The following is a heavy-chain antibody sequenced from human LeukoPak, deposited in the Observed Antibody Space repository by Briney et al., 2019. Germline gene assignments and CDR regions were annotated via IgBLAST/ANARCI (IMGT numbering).Heavy chain of an antibody. Sequence: GGSLRLSCAASGFTFSSYGMHWVRQAPGKGLEWVAFIRYDGSNKYYADSVKGRFTISRDNAKNSLYLQMNSLRAEDTAVYYCAADASTGYWGQGTLVTVSS. CDR3: AADASTGY. V-gene: IGHV3-30*02. CDR2: IRYDGSNK. CDR1: GFTFSSYG. J-gene: IGHJ4*02.